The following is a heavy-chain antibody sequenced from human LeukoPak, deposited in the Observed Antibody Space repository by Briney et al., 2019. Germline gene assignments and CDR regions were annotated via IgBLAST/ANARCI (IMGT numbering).Heavy chain of an antibody. Sequence: GGSLRLSCAASGFTFSSYAMSWVRQAPGKGLEWVSSISGSGNRTYFADSVKGRFTISRDNSKNTLFLQMNSLRAEDTAVYYCAKNLYCGGGSCYPSALGMDVWGQGTTVTVSS. CDR2: ISGSGNRT. V-gene: IGHV3-23*01. CDR1: GFTFSSYA. CDR3: AKNLYCGGGSCYPSALGMDV. J-gene: IGHJ6*02. D-gene: IGHD2-15*01.